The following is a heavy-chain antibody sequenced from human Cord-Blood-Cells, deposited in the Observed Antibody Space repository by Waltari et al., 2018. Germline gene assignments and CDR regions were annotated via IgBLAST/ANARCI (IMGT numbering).Heavy chain of an antibody. Sequence: EVQLVESGGGLVQPGRSLRLSCAASGFTFDDYAMHWVRQAPGKGLEGVSGISWNSGSIGYVDSVKGRFTISRDNAKNSLYLQMNSLRAEDTALYYCAKTPPDYDGSGSYFPYFDYWGQGTLVTVSS. J-gene: IGHJ4*02. V-gene: IGHV3-9*01. CDR1: GFTFDDYA. D-gene: IGHD3-10*01. CDR2: ISWNSGSI. CDR3: AKTPPDYDGSGSYFPYFDY.